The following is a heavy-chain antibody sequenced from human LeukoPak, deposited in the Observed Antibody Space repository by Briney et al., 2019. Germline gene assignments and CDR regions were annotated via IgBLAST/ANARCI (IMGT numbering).Heavy chain of an antibody. D-gene: IGHD1-14*01. CDR1: GYTFNTNY. Sequence: ASVNVSCKASGYTFNTNYIHWVRQAPGQGLEWIGVINPSGDGTSYPQKFQGRVTLARDTSTSTIYMELSSLRSEDTAIYYCAKETPNTGWFDPWGQGTLVTVSS. CDR2: INPSGDGT. J-gene: IGHJ5*02. V-gene: IGHV1-46*02. CDR3: AKETPNTGWFDP.